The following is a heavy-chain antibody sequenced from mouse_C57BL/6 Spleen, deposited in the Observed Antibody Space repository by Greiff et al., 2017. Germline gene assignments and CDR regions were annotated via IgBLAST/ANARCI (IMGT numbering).Heavy chain of an antibody. CDR2: ISDGGSYT. CDR1: GFTFSSYA. Sequence: EVKLVESGGGLVKPGGSLKLSCAASGFTFSSYAMSWVRQTPEKRLEWVATISDGGSYTYYPDNVKGRFTISRDNAKNNLYLQMSHLKSEDTAMYYCARDAIYDGYYPSFAYWGQGTLVTVSA. V-gene: IGHV5-4*01. D-gene: IGHD2-3*01. CDR3: ARDAIYDGYYPSFAY. J-gene: IGHJ3*01.